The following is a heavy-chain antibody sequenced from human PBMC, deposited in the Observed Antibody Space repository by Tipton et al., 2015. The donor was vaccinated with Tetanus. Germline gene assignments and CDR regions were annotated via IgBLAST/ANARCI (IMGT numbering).Heavy chain of an antibody. CDR2: ISGSGDSI. V-gene: IGHV3-23*01. Sequence: SLRLSCAASGFTFNNYAMTWVRQAPGKGLEWLSAISGSGDSIFYADSVKGRFIISRDNAKNSLYLQMSSLKAEDTAVYYCARDYSNKGLDVWGQGTTVTVSS. CDR3: ARDYSNKGLDV. J-gene: IGHJ6*02. CDR1: GFTFNNYA. D-gene: IGHD4-11*01.